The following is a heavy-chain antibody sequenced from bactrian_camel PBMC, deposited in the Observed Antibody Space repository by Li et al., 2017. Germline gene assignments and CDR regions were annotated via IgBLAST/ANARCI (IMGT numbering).Heavy chain of an antibody. V-gene: IGHV3S53*01. Sequence: HVQLVESGGGSVQTGGSLRLACSASGPIYSRYCLGSFRQAPGKEREGVAGLSGGSVSIYDKSVQGRFTTSQDNAKNTVSLQMDSLKPEDTGMYYCAAKYATQACSLESMRPQFWGRGTQVTVS. J-gene: IGHJ4*01. CDR3: AAKYATQACSLESMRPQF. D-gene: IGHD1*01. CDR2: LSGGSVS. CDR1: GPIYSRYC.